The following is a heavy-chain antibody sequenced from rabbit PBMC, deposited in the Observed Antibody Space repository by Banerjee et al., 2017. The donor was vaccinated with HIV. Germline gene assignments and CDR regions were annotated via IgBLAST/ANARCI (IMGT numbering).Heavy chain of an antibody. CDR1: GFSFSNKYV. J-gene: IGHJ4*01. Sequence: QEQLEESGGDLVKPEGSLTLTCKASGFSFSNKYVMCWVRQAPGKGLEWIACIYTNGGSTWYASCVNGRFTISRSTSLNTVNLKMTSLTAADTATYFCARDLAGAIGWNFGLWGPGTLVTVS. D-gene: IGHD4-1*01. CDR2: IYTNGGST. CDR3: ARDLAGAIGWNFGL. V-gene: IGHV1S43*01.